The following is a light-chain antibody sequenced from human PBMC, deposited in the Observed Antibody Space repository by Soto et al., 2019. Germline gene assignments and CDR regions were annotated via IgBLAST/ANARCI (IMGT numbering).Light chain of an antibody. J-gene: IGKJ1*01. Sequence: EILLTKSPGTLSLAPGERATVWWRASQSVSNNYLAWYQQKPGQAPRLLIYGASNRATGIPDRFSGSGSGTDFTLTISRLEPEDFAVYYCQQYGSSGTFGQGTKVDIK. CDR1: QSVSNNY. CDR3: QQYGSSGT. CDR2: GAS. V-gene: IGKV3-20*01.